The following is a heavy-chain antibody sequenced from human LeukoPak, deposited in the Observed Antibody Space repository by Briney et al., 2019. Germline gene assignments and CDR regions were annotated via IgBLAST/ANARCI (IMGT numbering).Heavy chain of an antibody. D-gene: IGHD3-16*02. V-gene: IGHV4-39*01. CDR3: TRHPSYRPFDY. CDR2: IYYSGST. J-gene: IGHJ4*02. CDR1: GGSISSSSNY. Sequence: SETLSLTCTVSGGSISSSSNYWGWIRQPPGKGLEWIGSIYYSGSTYYNPSLKSRVTISVDTSKNQFSLKLSSVTAADTTVYYCTRHPSYRPFDYWGQGTLVTVSS.